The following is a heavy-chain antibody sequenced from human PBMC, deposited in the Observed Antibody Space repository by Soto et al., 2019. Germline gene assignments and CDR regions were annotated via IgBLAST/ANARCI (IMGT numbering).Heavy chain of an antibody. CDR1: GFTFSNAW. J-gene: IGHJ4*02. D-gene: IGHD6-19*01. CDR2: IKSKTDGGTT. CDR3: TTRTSGSGWQIVPDYYFDY. Sequence: GGSLRLSCAASGFTFSNAWMSWVRQAPGKGLEWVGRIKSKTDGGTTDYAAPVKGRFTISRDDSKNTLYLQMNSLKTEDTAVYYCTTRTSGSGWQIVPDYYFDYWGQGTLVTVSS. V-gene: IGHV3-15*01.